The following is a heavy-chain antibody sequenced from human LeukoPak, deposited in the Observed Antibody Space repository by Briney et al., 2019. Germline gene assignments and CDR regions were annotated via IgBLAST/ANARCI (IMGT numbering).Heavy chain of an antibody. CDR3: ARDVDY. V-gene: IGHV1-18*01. CDR1: GYTFTSYG. Sequence: EASVKVSCKAAGYTFTSYGISWLRQAPGQVLDWMGWISTYNGHTNYAQKLQGRVTMTTDTSTRTAYMELRNLRSEDTAVYYCARDVDYWGKGTLVTVSS. CDR2: ISTYNGHT. J-gene: IGHJ4*02.